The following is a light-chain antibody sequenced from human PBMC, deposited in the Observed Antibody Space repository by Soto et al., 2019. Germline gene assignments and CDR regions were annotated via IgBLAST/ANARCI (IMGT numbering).Light chain of an antibody. CDR1: KLGDKY. CDR2: QDS. J-gene: IGLJ1*01. V-gene: IGLV3-1*01. CDR3: QAWDSSTAPRV. Sequence: SYELTQPPSVSVSPGQTASITCSGDKLGDKYACWYQQKPGQSPVLVIYQDSKRPSGIPERFSGSNSGNTATLTISGTQAMDEADYYCQAWDSSTAPRVFGTGTKVT.